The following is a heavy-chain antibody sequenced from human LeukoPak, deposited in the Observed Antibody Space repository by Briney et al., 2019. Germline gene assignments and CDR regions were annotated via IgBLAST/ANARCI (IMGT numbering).Heavy chain of an antibody. CDR2: IIPIFGTA. D-gene: IGHD5-12*01. J-gene: IGHJ4*02. Sequence: ASVKVSCKASGGTFSSYAISWVRQAPGQGLEWMGGIIPIFGTANYAQKFQGRVTITTDESTSTAYMELSSLRSEDTAVYYCARYRGGYGAFDSWGQGTLVTVSS. CDR1: GGTFSSYA. V-gene: IGHV1-69*05. CDR3: ARYRGGYGAFDS.